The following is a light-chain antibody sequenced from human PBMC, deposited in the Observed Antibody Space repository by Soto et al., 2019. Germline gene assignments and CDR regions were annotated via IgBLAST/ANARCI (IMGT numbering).Light chain of an antibody. J-gene: IGKJ4*01. CDR1: QSIYNY. CDR3: QQSYNTPGT. CDR2: AAS. Sequence: DIQMTQSPSSLSAFVGDRVTITCRASQSIYNYLNWYQQKPGKAPKLLIYAASSLQRGVPSRFSGSGSGTDFTLTIGSLQPEDFATYFCQQSYNTPGTFGGGTKVEIK. V-gene: IGKV1-39*01.